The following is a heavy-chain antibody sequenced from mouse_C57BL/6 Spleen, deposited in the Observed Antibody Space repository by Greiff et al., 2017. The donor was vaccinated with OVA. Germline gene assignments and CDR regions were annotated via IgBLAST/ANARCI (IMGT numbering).Heavy chain of an antibody. Sequence: VQLQQSGPELVKPGASVKISCKASGYAFSSSWMNWVKQRPGKGLEWIGRIYPGDGDTNYNGKFKGKATLTADKSSSTAYIQHSNLTSDDSAVYFCAGGYDYDPAWFAYWGQGTLVTVSA. CDR3: AGGYDYDPAWFAY. CDR1: GYAFSSSW. D-gene: IGHD2-4*01. J-gene: IGHJ3*01. CDR2: IYPGDGDT. V-gene: IGHV1-82*01.